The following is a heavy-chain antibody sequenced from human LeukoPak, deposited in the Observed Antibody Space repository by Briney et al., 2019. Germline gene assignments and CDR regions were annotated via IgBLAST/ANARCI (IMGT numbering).Heavy chain of an antibody. J-gene: IGHJ4*02. V-gene: IGHV3-48*03. CDR1: GFTFSSYE. Sequence: GGSLRLSCAASGFTFSSYEMNWVRQAPGKGLEWVSYISRSGSTIYYADSVKGRFTISRDNAKNSLYLQMNSLRAEDTAVYYCARGTKTLDIVVVPAAIGLDYWGQGTLVTVSS. CDR3: ARGTKTLDIVVVPAAIGLDY. CDR2: ISRSGSTI. D-gene: IGHD2-2*02.